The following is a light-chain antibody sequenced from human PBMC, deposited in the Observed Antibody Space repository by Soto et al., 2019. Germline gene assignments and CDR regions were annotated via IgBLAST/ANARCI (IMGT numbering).Light chain of an antibody. J-gene: IGKJ1*01. CDR2: GAS. CDR3: QQYGSSPKT. V-gene: IGKV3-20*01. Sequence: DIVLTQSPGTLSLSPGERATLSCRATQSVSSSYLAWYQQRPGQAPRLLIYGASSRATGIPDRFSGRGSATDFTLTISRLEPEDFAVYYCQQYGSSPKTFGQGTKVEIK. CDR1: QSVSSSY.